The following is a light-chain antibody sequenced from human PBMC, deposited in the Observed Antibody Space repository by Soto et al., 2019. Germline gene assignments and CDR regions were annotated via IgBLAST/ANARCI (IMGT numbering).Light chain of an antibody. CDR3: GTWDSSLSAL. J-gene: IGLJ2*01. V-gene: IGLV1-51*01. CDR2: DNN. CDR1: SSNIGNNY. Sequence: QSVMTQPPSVSAAPGQTVTISCSGSSSNIGNNYVSWYQQLPGTAPKLLIHDNNKRPSGIPDRCSGSKSGTSATLGITGLQTGDEADYYCGTWDSSLSALFGGVTKLTVL.